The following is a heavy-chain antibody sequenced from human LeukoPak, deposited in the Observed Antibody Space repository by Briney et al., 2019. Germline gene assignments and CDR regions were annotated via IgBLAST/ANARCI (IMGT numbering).Heavy chain of an antibody. V-gene: IGHV3-21*01. J-gene: IGHJ6*03. D-gene: IGHD3-10*01. Sequence: GGSLRLSCAASGFTFSSYSMNWVRQAPGKGLEWVSSISSSSSYIYYADSVKGRFTISRDNAKNSLYLQMNSLRAEDTAVYYCARGVGRGSGSYFGRGFSRFYYYYMDVWGKGTTVTISS. CDR2: ISSSSSYI. CDR1: GFTFSSYS. CDR3: ARGVGRGSGSYFGRGFSRFYYYYMDV.